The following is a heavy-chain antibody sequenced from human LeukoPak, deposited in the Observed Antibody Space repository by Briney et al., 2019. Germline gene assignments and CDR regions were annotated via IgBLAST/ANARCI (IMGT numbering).Heavy chain of an antibody. V-gene: IGHV3-30*18. J-gene: IGHJ4*02. CDR1: GFTFSSYG. Sequence: GRSLRLSCAASGFTFSSYGMHWVRQAPGKGLEWVAVISYDGSNKYYADSVKGRFTISRDNSKNTLYLQTNSLRAEDTAVYYCAKDHSGWEHYFDYWGQGTLVTVSS. CDR2: ISYDGSNK. CDR3: AKDHSGWEHYFDY. D-gene: IGHD6-19*01.